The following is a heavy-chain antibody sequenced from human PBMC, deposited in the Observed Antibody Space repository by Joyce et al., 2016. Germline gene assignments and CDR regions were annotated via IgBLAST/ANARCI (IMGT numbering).Heavy chain of an antibody. CDR3: TRYNNFAFDI. D-gene: IGHD1-14*01. CDR2: IETAGGRT. CDR1: GFTFTSYW. V-gene: IGHV3-74*01. J-gene: IGHJ3*02. Sequence: EVQLVESGGGLVQPGGSLRLSCAASGFTFTSYWMQWVRHLPGKGLEWVSNIETAGGRTNYADPVKGRFTISRDNAKNTVFLQMNSLRVEDTAVYYCTRYNNFAFDIWGQGTMVTVSS.